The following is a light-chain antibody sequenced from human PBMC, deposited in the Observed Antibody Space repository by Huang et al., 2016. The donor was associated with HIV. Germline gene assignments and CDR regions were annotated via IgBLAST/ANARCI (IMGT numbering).Light chain of an antibody. CDR3: QQHNSWPRT. CDR1: QSVGSN. Sequence: DIVMTQSPATLSVSPGERATLSCRASQSVGSNLAWYQQRRGQAPSLLIYAASTRATGIPARFSGSGSGTEFTLTVSSLQSEDFAVYYCQQHNSWPRTFGQGTRV. V-gene: IGKV3-15*01. CDR2: AAS. J-gene: IGKJ1*01.